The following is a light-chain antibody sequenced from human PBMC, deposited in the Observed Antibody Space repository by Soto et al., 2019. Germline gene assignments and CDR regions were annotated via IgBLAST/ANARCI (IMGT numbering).Light chain of an antibody. CDR2: GAS. CDR1: QSISGT. Sequence: EIVMTQSPATPSVSPGGRATLSCRVSQSISGTLAWYQQKPGQAPRLLIYGASTRATSFPARFSGSGSGTDFTLTISSLQSEDFAVYYCQQRSNWPRLTFGGGTKVDI. V-gene: IGKV3-15*01. J-gene: IGKJ4*01. CDR3: QQRSNWPRLT.